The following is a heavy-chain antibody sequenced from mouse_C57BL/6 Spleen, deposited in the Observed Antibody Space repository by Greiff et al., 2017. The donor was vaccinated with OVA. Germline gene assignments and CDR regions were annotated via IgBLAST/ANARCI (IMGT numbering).Heavy chain of an antibody. D-gene: IGHD2-2*01. V-gene: IGHV1-82*01. CDR3: ARSPDSGYDWHYFDY. Sequence: VQLQQSGPELVKPGASVKISCKASGYAFSSYWMNWVKQRPGKGLEWIGRIYPGDGDTNYNGKFKGKDTLTADKSSSTAYMHLSSLTSEDSAVYFCARSPDSGYDWHYFDYWGQGTTLTVSS. CDR1: GYAFSSYW. CDR2: IYPGDGDT. J-gene: IGHJ2*01.